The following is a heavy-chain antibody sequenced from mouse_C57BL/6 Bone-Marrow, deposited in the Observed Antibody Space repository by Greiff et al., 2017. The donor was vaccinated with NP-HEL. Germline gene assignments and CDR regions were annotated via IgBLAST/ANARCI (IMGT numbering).Heavy chain of an antibody. D-gene: IGHD1-1*01. CDR1: GYTFTSYG. CDR3: ARYAHYYGSSPDY. J-gene: IGHJ2*01. V-gene: IGHV1-81*01. CDR2: IYPRSGNT. Sequence: VKLMESGAELARPGASVKLSCKASGYTFTSYGISWVKQRTGQGLEWIGEIYPRSGNTYYNEKFKGKATLTADKSSSTAYMELRSLTSEDSAVYFCARYAHYYGSSPDYWGQGTTLTVSS.